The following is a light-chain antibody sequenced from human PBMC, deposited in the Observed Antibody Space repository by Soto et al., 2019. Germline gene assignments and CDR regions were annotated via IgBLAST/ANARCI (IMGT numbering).Light chain of an antibody. J-gene: IGKJ1*01. V-gene: IGKV3-20*01. CDR2: GAS. CDR1: QSVSSSY. Sequence: EIVLTQSPGTLSLSPGERATLSCRASQSVSSSYLAWYQQKPGQAPRLLIYGASSRATGIPDRVSGSGSGAAFPLTISSLELEDFAVYSCQQYGTSSWTFGKGTKVDIK. CDR3: QQYGTSSWT.